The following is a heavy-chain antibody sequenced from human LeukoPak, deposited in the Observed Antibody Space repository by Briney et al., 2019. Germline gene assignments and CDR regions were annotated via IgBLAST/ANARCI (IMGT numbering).Heavy chain of an antibody. CDR3: AKVTLGAFDI. D-gene: IGHD3-16*01. V-gene: IGHV3-23*01. J-gene: IGHJ3*02. Sequence: GGSLRLSCAASGFTFSSYAMSWARQAPGKGLEWVSAISGSGGSTYYADSVKGRFTISRDNSKNTLYLQMNSLRAEDAAVYYCAKVTLGAFDIWGQGTMVTVSS. CDR2: ISGSGGST. CDR1: GFTFSSYA.